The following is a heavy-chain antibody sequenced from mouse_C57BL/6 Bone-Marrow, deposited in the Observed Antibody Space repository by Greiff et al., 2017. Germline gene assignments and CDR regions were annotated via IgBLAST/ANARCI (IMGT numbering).Heavy chain of an antibody. CDR3: ARYYSNSYAMDY. V-gene: IGHV3-6*01. J-gene: IGHJ4*01. Sequence: DVQLQESGPGLVKPSQSLSLTCSVTGYSFTSGYYWNWIRQFPGNKLEWMGYISYDGSNNYNPSLKNRISITRDTSKNQFFLKLNSVTTEDTATYYCARYYSNSYAMDYWGQGTSVTVSS. D-gene: IGHD2-5*01. CDR1: GYSFTSGYY. CDR2: ISYDGSN.